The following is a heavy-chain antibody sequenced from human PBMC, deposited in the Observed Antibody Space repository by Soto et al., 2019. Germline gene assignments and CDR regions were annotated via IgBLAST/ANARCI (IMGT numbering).Heavy chain of an antibody. CDR2: IYHNGNT. Sequence: QLHLQESGSGLVKPSQTLSLTCAVSGGSISSGGSSWSWDRQPPGKGLEWIGYIYHNGNTYYNPSLNRRVTIYVDRSKNHFSLRLSSVTAADTAVYYCARGNGTYHFDYWGQGTRVTVSS. V-gene: IGHV4-30-2*01. J-gene: IGHJ4*02. CDR1: GGSISSGGSS. CDR3: ARGNGTYHFDY. D-gene: IGHD1-26*01.